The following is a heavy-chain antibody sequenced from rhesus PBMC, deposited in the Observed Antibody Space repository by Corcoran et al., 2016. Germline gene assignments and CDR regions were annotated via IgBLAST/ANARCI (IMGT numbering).Heavy chain of an antibody. CDR1: GGSLRDYYY. J-gene: IGHJ5-1*01. Sequence: QVQLQESGPGLVKPSETLSLTCAVSGGSLRDYYYWNLIRPPPGKWLEWIGNIYGNSASTYYNPYLKSRDTISKDTSKNQFFLKMSSVTAADTAVYYCARDLAAGTTSRFDVWGPGVLVTVSS. CDR3: ARDLAAGTTSRFDV. CDR2: IYGNSAST. V-gene: IGHV4S9*01. D-gene: IGHD1-20*01.